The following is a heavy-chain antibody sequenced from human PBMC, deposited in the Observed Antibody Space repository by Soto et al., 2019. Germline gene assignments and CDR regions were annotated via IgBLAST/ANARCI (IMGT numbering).Heavy chain of an antibody. V-gene: IGHV1-69*01. J-gene: IGHJ4*02. CDR2: SIPLTETP. D-gene: IGHD1-1*01. Sequence: QVQVVQSGAEVKKPGSSVKVSCKASGGTFSNYAISWVRQAPGHGLEWVGGSIPLTETPVYAQTVQGRLTITADDITSAAYMELSRLRSDDTAFYYCAIGTRNGWTCDFWGQGTLVTVSS. CDR3: AIGTRNGWTCDF. CDR1: GGTFSNYA.